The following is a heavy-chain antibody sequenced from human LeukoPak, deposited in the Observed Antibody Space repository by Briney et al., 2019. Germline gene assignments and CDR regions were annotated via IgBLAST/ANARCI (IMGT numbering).Heavy chain of an antibody. CDR1: GFTFSSYA. D-gene: IGHD6-13*01. V-gene: IGHV3-33*08. CDR2: IWYDGSNK. CDR3: ARDRDSSSWSHFDY. Sequence: GGSLRLSCAASGFTFSSYAMSWVRQAPGKGLEWVAVIWYDGSNKYYADSVKGRFTISRDNSKNTLYLQMNSLRAEDTAVYYCARDRDSSSWSHFDYWGQGTLVTVSS. J-gene: IGHJ4*02.